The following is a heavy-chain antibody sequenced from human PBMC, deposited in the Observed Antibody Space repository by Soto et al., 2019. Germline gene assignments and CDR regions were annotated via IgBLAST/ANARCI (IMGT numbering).Heavy chain of an antibody. CDR3: ARKNDYGDFDY. J-gene: IGHJ4*02. V-gene: IGHV1-18*01. CDR2: ISAYSGNT. D-gene: IGHD4-17*01. CDR1: GYTFTSYG. Sequence: ASVKVSCTASGYTFTSYGISWVRQAPGQGLEWMGWISAYSGNTNYAQKLQGRVTMTTDTSTSTAYMDLRSLRSDDTAVYYCARKNDYGDFDYWGQGTLVTVSS.